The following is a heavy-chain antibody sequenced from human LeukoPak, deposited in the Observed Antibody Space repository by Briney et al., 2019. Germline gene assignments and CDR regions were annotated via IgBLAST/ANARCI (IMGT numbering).Heavy chain of an antibody. V-gene: IGHV1-69*04. CDR3: ARESRSSHRPTSLCY. CDR1: GGTFSSYA. D-gene: IGHD2/OR15-2a*01. Sequence: GASVKVSCKAPGGTFSSYAISWVRQAPGQGLEWMGRIIPILGIANYAQKFQGRVTITADKSTSTAYMELSSLRSEDTAVYYCARESRSSHRPTSLCYWGQGTLVTVSS. J-gene: IGHJ4*02. CDR2: IIPILGIA.